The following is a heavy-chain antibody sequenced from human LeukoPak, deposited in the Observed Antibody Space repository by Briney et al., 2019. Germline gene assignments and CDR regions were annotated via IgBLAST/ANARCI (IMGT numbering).Heavy chain of an antibody. CDR1: GFNVSTKY. V-gene: IGHV3-7*05. CDR2: IKQDGSAK. J-gene: IGHJ4*02. CDR3: ASAAYCGGDCHYYFDY. D-gene: IGHD2-21*02. Sequence: GGSLRLSCAASGFNVSTKYVNWVRQAPGKGLEWVANIKQDGSAKYYVDSVKGRFTISRDNAKNSLYLQMNSLRAEDTAVYYCASAAYCGGDCHYYFDYWGQGTLVTVSS.